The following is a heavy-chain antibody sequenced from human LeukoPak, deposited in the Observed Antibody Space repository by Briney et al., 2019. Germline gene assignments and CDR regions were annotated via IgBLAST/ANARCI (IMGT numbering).Heavy chain of an antibody. CDR3: AGGSEGYRTAFDI. CDR2: IYYSGSA. CDR1: GGSISTCY. J-gene: IGHJ3*02. Sequence: SETLSLTCTVSGGSISTCYWSWLRLPPGKGLEWLGYIYYSGSAKYNPPLKSRVTKQVDTPENQFSLEHSSVTAADTAVYYCAGGSEGYRTAFDIWGQGTMVTVSS. V-gene: IGHV4-59*01. D-gene: IGHD5-12*01.